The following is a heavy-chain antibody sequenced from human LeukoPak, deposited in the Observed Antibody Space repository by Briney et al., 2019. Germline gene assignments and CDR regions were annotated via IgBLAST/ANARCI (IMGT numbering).Heavy chain of an antibody. Sequence: PGGSLRLSCAASGFTFSSYDMNWVRQAPGKGLEWVSSISSSSNYIHYADSVKGRFTISRDNAKNSLYLQMNSLRAEDTAVYFCARGTLGAWGWWGQGTLVTAST. CDR1: GFTFSSYD. J-gene: IGHJ4*02. CDR3: ARGTLGAWGW. V-gene: IGHV3-21*01. CDR2: ISSSSNYI. D-gene: IGHD6-19*01.